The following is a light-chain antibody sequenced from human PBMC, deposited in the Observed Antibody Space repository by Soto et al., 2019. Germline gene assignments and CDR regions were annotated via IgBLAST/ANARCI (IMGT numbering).Light chain of an antibody. Sequence: DIQMTQSPSTLSASVGDRVTITFRASQSISSWLAWYQQKPGKTPKVLIYKASSLDSGVPSRYSGSGSGTAFSLTSSKLEPDDSAAYYCEEYDSYPWTFGEGTKVEIK. CDR2: KAS. CDR1: QSISSW. CDR3: EEYDSYPWT. V-gene: IGKV1-5*03. J-gene: IGKJ1*01.